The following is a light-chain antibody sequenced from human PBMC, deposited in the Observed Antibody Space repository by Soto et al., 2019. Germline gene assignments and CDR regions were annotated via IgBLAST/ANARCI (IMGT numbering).Light chain of an antibody. J-gene: IGLJ1*01. V-gene: IGLV2-11*01. CDR1: SSDIGVYNY. CDR3: CSYEGAYIYV. Sequence: QSVLTQPRSVSGSPGQSVTISCTGNSSDIGVYNYVSWYQQLPGKAPELLISDVTKRPSGVPDRFSGSKSGNTASLTISGLQAEDEADYYCCSYEGAYIYVFGTGTKVTVL. CDR2: DVT.